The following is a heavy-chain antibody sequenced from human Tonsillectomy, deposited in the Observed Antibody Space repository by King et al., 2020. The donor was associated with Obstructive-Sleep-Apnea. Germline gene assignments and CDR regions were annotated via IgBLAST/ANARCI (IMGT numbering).Heavy chain of an antibody. Sequence: LQLVQSGAEVKKPGASLKVSCRASGYTFTSYYMHWVRQAPGQGLEWMGIINPFGGSTSYAQKFQGRVTMTRDTSTSTVYMDLSDLKSDDTAVYYFARDPTDYGDYPVHSLDYWGQGTLVTVSS. J-gene: IGHJ4*02. CDR2: INPFGGST. CDR1: GYTFTSYY. V-gene: IGHV1-46*01. D-gene: IGHD4-17*01. CDR3: ARDPTDYGDYPVHSLDY.